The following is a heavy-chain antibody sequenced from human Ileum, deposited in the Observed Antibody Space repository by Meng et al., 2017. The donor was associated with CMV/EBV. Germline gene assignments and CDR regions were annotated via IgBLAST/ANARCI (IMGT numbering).Heavy chain of an antibody. V-gene: IGHV3-74*01. J-gene: IGHJ4*02. CDR1: GFTFSNYW. CDR3: ARVSGQWLGVTLTSYFDY. CDR2: INSDGRST. Sequence: GESLKISCAASGFTFSNYWMHWVRQAPGKGLVWVSRINSDGRSTSYADSVKGRFTISRDNAKNTLYLQMNSLRAEDTAVYYCARVSGQWLGVTLTSYFDYWGQGTLVTVSS. D-gene: IGHD6-19*01.